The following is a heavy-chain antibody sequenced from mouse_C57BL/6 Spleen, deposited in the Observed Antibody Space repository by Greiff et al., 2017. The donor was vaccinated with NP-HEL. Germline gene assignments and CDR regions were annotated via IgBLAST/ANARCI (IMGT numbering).Heavy chain of an antibody. D-gene: IGHD1-1*01. V-gene: IGHV1-9*01. J-gene: IGHJ2*01. CDR1: GYTFTGYW. Sequence: VQVVESGAELMKPGASVKLSCKATGYTFTGYWIEWVKQRPGHGLEWIGEILPGSGSTNYNEKFKGKATFTADTSSNTAYMQLSSLTTEDSAIYYCAREGITTVSSTGYFDYWGQGTTLTVSS. CDR2: ILPGSGST. CDR3: AREGITTVSSTGYFDY.